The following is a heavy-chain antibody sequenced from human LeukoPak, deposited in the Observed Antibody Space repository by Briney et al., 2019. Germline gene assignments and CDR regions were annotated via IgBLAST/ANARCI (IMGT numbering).Heavy chain of an antibody. Sequence: GESLKISCKGSGYSFTSYWIGWVRQMPGKGLEWMGIIYPGDSDTRYSPSFQGQVTISADKSISTAYLQWSSLKASDTAMYYCARQEVESGSGYGNWFDPWGQGTLVTVSS. CDR1: GYSFTSYW. V-gene: IGHV5-51*01. CDR3: ARQEVESGSGYGNWFDP. CDR2: IYPGDSDT. D-gene: IGHD5-12*01. J-gene: IGHJ5*02.